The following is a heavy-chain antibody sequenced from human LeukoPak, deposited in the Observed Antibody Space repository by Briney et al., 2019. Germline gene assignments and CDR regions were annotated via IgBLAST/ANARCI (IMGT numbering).Heavy chain of an antibody. Sequence: PSETLSPTCTVSGGSISSGGYYWSWIRQPPGKGLEWIGYIYHSGSTYYNPSLKSRVTISVDRSKNQFSLKLSSVTAADTAVYYCARGVTILWAFDYWGQGTLVTVSS. J-gene: IGHJ4*02. D-gene: IGHD3-3*01. V-gene: IGHV4-30-2*01. CDR2: IYHSGST. CDR1: GGSISSGGYY. CDR3: ARGVTILWAFDY.